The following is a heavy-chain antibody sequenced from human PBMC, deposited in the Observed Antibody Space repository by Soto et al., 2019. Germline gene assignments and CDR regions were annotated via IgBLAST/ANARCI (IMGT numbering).Heavy chain of an antibody. Sequence: QVQLQESGPGLVKPSETLSLTCTVSGGSISSYYWSWIRQPPGKGLEWIGYIYYSGSTNYNPSLKSRVTISVDTSKNQFSRKLSSVTAADTAVYYCARVAGAGDFWSGYSIDYWGQGTLVTVSS. CDR2: IYYSGST. D-gene: IGHD3-3*01. V-gene: IGHV4-59*01. CDR1: GGSISSYY. CDR3: ARVAGAGDFWSGYSIDY. J-gene: IGHJ4*02.